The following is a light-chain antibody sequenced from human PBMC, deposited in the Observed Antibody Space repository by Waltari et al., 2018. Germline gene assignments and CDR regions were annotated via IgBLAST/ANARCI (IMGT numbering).Light chain of an antibody. J-gene: IGKJ5*01. V-gene: IGKV3-20*01. CDR3: QQYGTSPPVT. Sequence: EVVLTQSPGTLSLSPGERVTLSCRASQDVSTYLAWYQQKPGQAPRLLIYNAYSRATGIPDRFSVSRSGTDFTLTISRLEPEDLAVYYCQQYGTSPPVTFGQGTRLEIK. CDR1: QDVSTY. CDR2: NAY.